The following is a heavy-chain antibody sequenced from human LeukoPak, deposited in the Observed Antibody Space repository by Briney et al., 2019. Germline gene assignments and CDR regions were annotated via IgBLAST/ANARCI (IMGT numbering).Heavy chain of an antibody. V-gene: IGHV4-4*02. Sequence: SETLSLTCAVSGASIGSSHWWSWLRQPPGEGLEWIGEVYHSGDTNYNPSLRSRVTISADKSNNQFSLRLNSVTAADTAVFYCARGEERGSGTIHFDFWGQGILVTVSS. J-gene: IGHJ4*02. CDR1: GASIGSSHW. D-gene: IGHD3-10*01. CDR2: VYHSGDT. CDR3: ARGEERGSGTIHFDF.